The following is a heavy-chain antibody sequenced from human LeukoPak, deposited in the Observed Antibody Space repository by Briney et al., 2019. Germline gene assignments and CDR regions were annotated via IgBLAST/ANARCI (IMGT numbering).Heavy chain of an antibody. CDR1: GFTFSLYW. V-gene: IGHV3-7*01. CDR3: ARGPGHLSH. CDR2: IKQDGSEK. J-gene: IGHJ4*02. Sequence: PGGSLRLSCAASGFTFSLYWMNWVRRAPGKGLEWVANIKQDGSEKNYVDSVKGRFTISRDNAKNSLYLQMNSLRAEDTAVYYCARGPGHLSHWGQGTLVTVSS.